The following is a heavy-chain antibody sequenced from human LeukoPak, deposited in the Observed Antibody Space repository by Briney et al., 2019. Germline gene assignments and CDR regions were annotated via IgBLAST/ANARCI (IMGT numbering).Heavy chain of an antibody. CDR1: GGTFSSYA. CDR3: ARCAEWQLPSYYYYGMDV. CDR2: INPSGGST. V-gene: IGHV1-46*01. J-gene: IGHJ6*02. Sequence: ASVKVSCKASGGTFSSYAISWVRQAPGQGLEWMGIINPSGGSTSYAQKFQGRVTMTRDTSTSTVYMELSSLRSEDTAVYYCARCAEWQLPSYYYYGMDVWGQGTTVTVSS. D-gene: IGHD2-15*01.